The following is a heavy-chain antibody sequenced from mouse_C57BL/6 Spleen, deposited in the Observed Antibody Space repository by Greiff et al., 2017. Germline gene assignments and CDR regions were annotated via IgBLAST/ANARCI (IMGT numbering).Heavy chain of an antibody. D-gene: IGHD2-2*01. CDR1: GYTFTSYW. CDR3: AINGYDMGY. V-gene: IGHV1-74*01. J-gene: IGHJ2*01. Sequence: QVQLQRPGAELVKPGASVKVSCKASGYTFTSYWMHWVKQRPGQGLEWIGRIHPSDSDTNYNQKFKGKATLTGDKSSSTAYMQLSSLTSEDSAVXYCAINGYDMGYWGQGTTLTVSS. CDR2: IHPSDSDT.